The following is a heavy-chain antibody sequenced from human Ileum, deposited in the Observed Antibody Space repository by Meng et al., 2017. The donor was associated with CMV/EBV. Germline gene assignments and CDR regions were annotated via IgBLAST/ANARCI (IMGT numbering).Heavy chain of an antibody. V-gene: IGHV3-11*05. CDR3: ARDGDYIRPDY. CDR1: GFTVSDYY. D-gene: IGHD4-11*01. CDR2: ISSSSSST. Sequence: VQLVGSVGGLVKPGGSLRLSGAVSGFTVSDYYMSWIRQAPGKGLELVSYISSSSSSTNYAESVKGRFTISRDNAKNSLYLQMNSLRADDTAVYYCARDGDYIRPDYWGQGTLVTVSS. J-gene: IGHJ4*02.